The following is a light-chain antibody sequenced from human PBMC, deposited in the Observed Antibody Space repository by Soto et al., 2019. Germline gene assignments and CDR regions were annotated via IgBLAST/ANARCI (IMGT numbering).Light chain of an antibody. CDR3: QQRYAWPPIT. CDR2: DAS. J-gene: IGKJ5*01. Sequence: EIVLTQSPATLSASPGERDTLSCRASRSVRSYLAWYQQKPGQAPRLLIYDASNRAAGIPARFSGSGSETDFTLTISNLEPEDFAVYYCQQRYAWPPITFGQGTRLEIK. V-gene: IGKV3-11*01. CDR1: RSVRSY.